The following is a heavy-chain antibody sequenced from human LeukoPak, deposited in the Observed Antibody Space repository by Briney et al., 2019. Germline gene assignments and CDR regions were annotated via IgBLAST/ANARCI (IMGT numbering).Heavy chain of an antibody. J-gene: IGHJ3*02. D-gene: IGHD6-19*01. CDR2: ISYDGSNK. CDR3: GREHSSGWDALDI. CDR1: GFSFSTYT. V-gene: IGHV3-30-3*01. Sequence: GGSLRLSCAVSGFSFSTYTIHWVRQAPGKGLEWVAVISYDGSNKYYADSVRGRFTISRDNSKNTLYLQMNSLRAEDTAVYYCGREHSSGWDALDIWGQGTMVTVSS.